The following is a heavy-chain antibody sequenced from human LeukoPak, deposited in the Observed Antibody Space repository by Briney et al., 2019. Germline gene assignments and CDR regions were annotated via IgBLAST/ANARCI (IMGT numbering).Heavy chain of an antibody. J-gene: IGHJ4*02. D-gene: IGHD6-19*01. CDR3: ARGIDSQWLAQGGFDY. Sequence: GRSLRLSCAASGFTFSSYAMHWVRQAPGKGLEWVAVIWYDGSNKYYADSVKGRFTISRDNSKNTLYLQMNSLRAEDTAVYYCARGIDSQWLAQGGFDYWGQGTLVTVSS. V-gene: IGHV3-33*08. CDR1: GFTFSSYA. CDR2: IWYDGSNK.